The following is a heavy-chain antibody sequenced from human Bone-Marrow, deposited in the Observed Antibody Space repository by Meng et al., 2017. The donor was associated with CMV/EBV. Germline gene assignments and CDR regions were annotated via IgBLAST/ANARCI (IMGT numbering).Heavy chain of an antibody. Sequence: GGSLRLSCAASGFTFSDYYMSWIRQAPGKGLEWVSYISSSGSTIYYADSVKGRFTISRDNAKNSLYLQRNSLRAEDTAVYYCARDPRPIATDPYFDYWGQGTLVTVSS. CDR3: ARDPRPIATDPYFDY. D-gene: IGHD2-21*01. CDR2: ISSSGSTI. CDR1: GFTFSDYY. V-gene: IGHV3-11*04. J-gene: IGHJ4*02.